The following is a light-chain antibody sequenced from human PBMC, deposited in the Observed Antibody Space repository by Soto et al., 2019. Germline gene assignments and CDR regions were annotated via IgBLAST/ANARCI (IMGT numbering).Light chain of an antibody. CDR2: KAS. Sequence: IQMTQSPSTLSGSVGDRVTITCLASQTISSWLARYQQKPGKAPKLLIYKASTLKSGVPSRFSGSGSGTEFTLTISSLQPDDFATYYSQHYNSYSEAFGQGTKVDIK. V-gene: IGKV1-5*03. CDR3: QHYNSYSEA. J-gene: IGKJ1*01. CDR1: QTISSW.